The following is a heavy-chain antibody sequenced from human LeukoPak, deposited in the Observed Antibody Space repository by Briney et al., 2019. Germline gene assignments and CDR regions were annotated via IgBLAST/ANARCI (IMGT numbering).Heavy chain of an antibody. D-gene: IGHD5-12*01. CDR1: GLRFSDYY. CDR3: AKGPIVAQDY. CDR2: ISSGGDIM. Sequence: PGGSLRLSCAASGLRFSDYYVSWVRQAPGKGLQWVSYISSGGDIMHYADSVKGRFTSSRDNAKNSGYLEMNSLGAEDTAVYYCAKGPIVAQDYWGQGTLVTVSS. V-gene: IGHV3-11*01. J-gene: IGHJ4*02.